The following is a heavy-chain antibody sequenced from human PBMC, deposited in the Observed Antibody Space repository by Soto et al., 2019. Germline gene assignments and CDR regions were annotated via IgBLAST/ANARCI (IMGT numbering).Heavy chain of an antibody. V-gene: IGHV1-69*08. CDR1: GGTFSSYT. CDR2: IIPILGIA. Sequence: QVQLVQSGAEVKKPGSSVKVSCKASGGTFSSYTISWVRQAPGQGLEWMGRIIPILGIANYAQKFQGRVTITADKSTSTAYMERSSLRSEDTAVYYCARDVDYGDYGVDGAFDIWGQGTKVTVSS. D-gene: IGHD4-17*01. CDR3: ARDVDYGDYGVDGAFDI. J-gene: IGHJ3*02.